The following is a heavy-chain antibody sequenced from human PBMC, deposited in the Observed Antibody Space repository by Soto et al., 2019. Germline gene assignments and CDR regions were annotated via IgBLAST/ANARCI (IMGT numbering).Heavy chain of an antibody. V-gene: IGHV4-59*01. CDR1: GGSISSYF. Sequence: PSETLSLTCTVSGGSISSYFWTWIRQPPGKGLEYIGYIYYSGTTYYNPSLRSRVTISIDPSKNQFSLKLSSVTAADTAVYFCAGQDSSGLEHWGQGTLVTVSS. CDR2: IYYSGTT. CDR3: AGQDSSGLEH. D-gene: IGHD3-22*01. J-gene: IGHJ1*01.